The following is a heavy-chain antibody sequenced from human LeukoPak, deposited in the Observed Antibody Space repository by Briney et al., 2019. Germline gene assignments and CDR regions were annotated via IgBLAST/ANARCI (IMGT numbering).Heavy chain of an antibody. V-gene: IGHV4-59*01. Sequence: SETLSLTCTVSGGSISSYYWSWIRQPPGKGLEWIGYIYYSGSTNYNPSLKSRVTISVDTSKNQFSLKLSSVTAADTAVYYCARGALGTVAGTWPYYYYMDVWGKGSTVTVSS. CDR3: ARGALGTVAGTWPYYYYMDV. J-gene: IGHJ6*03. CDR1: GGSISSYY. D-gene: IGHD6-19*01. CDR2: IYYSGST.